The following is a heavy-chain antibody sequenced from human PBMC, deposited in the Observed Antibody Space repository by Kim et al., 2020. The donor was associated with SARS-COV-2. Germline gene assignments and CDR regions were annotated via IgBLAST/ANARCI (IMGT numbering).Heavy chain of an antibody. CDR2: IIPIFGTA. CDR1: GGTFSSYA. D-gene: IGHD6-13*01. V-gene: IGHV1-69*13. CDR3: ARGGIAAAGKSWYFDL. Sequence: SVKVSCNASGGTFSSYAISWVRQAPGQGLEWMGGIIPIFGTANYAQKFQGRVTITADESTSTAYMELSSLRSEDTAVYYCARGGIAAAGKSWYFDLWGRGTLVTVSS. J-gene: IGHJ2*01.